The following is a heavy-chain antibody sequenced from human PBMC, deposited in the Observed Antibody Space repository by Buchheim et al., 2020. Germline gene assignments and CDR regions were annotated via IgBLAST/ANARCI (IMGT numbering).Heavy chain of an antibody. CDR2: ISSAGGYI. D-gene: IGHD1-26*01. V-gene: IGHV3-21*01. Sequence: EVQLVESGGGLVRPGGSRRLSCAASGFTFSNYGMTWIRQAPGKGLEWVSSISSAGGYIYYADSVKGRFTISRDTAKNALFLQMNNVRAEDTAVYFCARDIISSGSSDSWGQGTL. CDR1: GFTFSNYG. CDR3: ARDIISSGSSDS. J-gene: IGHJ5*01.